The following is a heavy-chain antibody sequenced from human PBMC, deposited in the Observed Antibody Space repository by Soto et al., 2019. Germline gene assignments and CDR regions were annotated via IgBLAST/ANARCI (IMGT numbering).Heavy chain of an antibody. Sequence: QVHLQESGPGLVKPSGTLSLTCTVSGGSISSRNWWSWLRQSPTKGLEWIGEIYQSGSTNYNPSLESRVTISVDKSKNQFSLELTSLAAAGTAVYYCAKDRLWGSSDRGAPDDFEVWGQGTMVTVS. CDR3: AKDRLWGSSDRGAPDDFEV. J-gene: IGHJ3*01. CDR1: GGSISSRNW. CDR2: IYQSGST. D-gene: IGHD6-6*01. V-gene: IGHV4-4*02.